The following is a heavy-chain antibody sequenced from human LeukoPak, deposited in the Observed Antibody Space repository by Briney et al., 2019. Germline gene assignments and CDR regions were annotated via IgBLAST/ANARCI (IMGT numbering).Heavy chain of an antibody. CDR2: ISSSGSTI. J-gene: IGHJ6*04. CDR1: GFTFSSYG. D-gene: IGHD6-19*01. CDR3: ARQKPGSSGWYAPYYYYGMDV. Sequence: PGGSLRLSCAASGFTFSSYGMNWVRQAPGKGLEWVSYISSSGSTIYYADSVKGRFTISRDNAKNSLYLQMNSLRAEDTAVYYCARQKPGSSGWYAPYYYYGMDVWGKGTTVTVSS. V-gene: IGHV3-48*03.